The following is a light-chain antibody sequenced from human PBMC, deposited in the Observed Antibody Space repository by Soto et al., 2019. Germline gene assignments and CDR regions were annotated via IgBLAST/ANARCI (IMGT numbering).Light chain of an antibody. CDR1: SSNIGAGYD. V-gene: IGLV1-40*01. CDR3: QSYDSSLSVLYV. Sequence: QSVLTQPPSVSGAPGQRVTISCTGSSSNIGAGYDVHWYQQLPGTAPKLLIYDNSNRPSGVPDRFSGSKSGTSASLGITGLQAEDEADYYCQSYDSSLSVLYVFGTGTKLTVL. J-gene: IGLJ1*01. CDR2: DNS.